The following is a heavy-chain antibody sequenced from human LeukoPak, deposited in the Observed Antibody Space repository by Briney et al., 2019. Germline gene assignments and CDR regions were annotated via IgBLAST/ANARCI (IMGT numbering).Heavy chain of an antibody. V-gene: IGHV3-21*01. D-gene: IGHD1-26*01. J-gene: IGHJ4*02. CDR3: AREDSIREEELPFDY. Sequence: GGSLRLSCAASGFTFSSYSMNWVRQAPGKGLEWVSSISSSSSYIYYADSVKGRFTISRDNAKNSLYLQMNSLRAEDTAVYYCAREDSIREEELPFDYWGQGTLVTVSS. CDR1: GFTFSSYS. CDR2: ISSSSSYI.